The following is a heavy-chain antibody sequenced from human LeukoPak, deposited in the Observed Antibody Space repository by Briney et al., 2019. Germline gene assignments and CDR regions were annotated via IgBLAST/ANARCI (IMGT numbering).Heavy chain of an antibody. V-gene: IGHV4-39*01. CDR3: ASTLRFLPYRRFDY. J-gene: IGHJ4*02. Sequence: SETLSLTCSVSGGSIISSNYYWGWIPRPPGKGLEWIGSIYQSGSGSSYYNPSLKIRVTIFGDTSKYQFFLRLSSVTAADTAVYYCASTLRFLPYRRFDYWGQGTLVTVPS. CDR2: IYQSGSGSS. CDR1: GGSIISSNYY. D-gene: IGHD3-3*01.